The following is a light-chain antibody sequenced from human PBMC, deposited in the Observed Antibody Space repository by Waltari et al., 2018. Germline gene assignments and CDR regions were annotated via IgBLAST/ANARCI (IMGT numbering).Light chain of an antibody. CDR2: RND. V-gene: IGLV1-44*01. CDR3: ASWDDSPNGRWV. Sequence: QSVLTQPPSASGAPGQRVTISCSGTYSNVGNNFVNWYQQVPGTVPKLLIYRNDQRPSGVPDRFSGSKSGSSASLAISGLRSEDEADYFCASWDDSPNGRWVFGGGTKVTVL. CDR1: YSNVGNNF. J-gene: IGLJ3*02.